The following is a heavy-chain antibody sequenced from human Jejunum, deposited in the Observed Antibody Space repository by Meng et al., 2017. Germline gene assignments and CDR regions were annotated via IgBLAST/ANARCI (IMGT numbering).Heavy chain of an antibody. J-gene: IGHJ4*02. Sequence: GGSLRLSCVISGFSVSDYYMSWVRQAPGKGLEWLSVIYYSGTTYYAASVEGRFTISRDTSKNTLYLQMNSLRAEDTAIYYCARGPPPDVSNPSYLDYWGQGTLVTVSS. CDR3: ARGPPPDVSNPSYLDY. CDR2: IYYSGTT. CDR1: GFSVSDYY. V-gene: IGHV3-53*01. D-gene: IGHD5/OR15-5a*01.